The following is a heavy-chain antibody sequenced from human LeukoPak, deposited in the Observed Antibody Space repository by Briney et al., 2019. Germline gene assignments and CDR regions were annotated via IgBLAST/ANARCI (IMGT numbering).Heavy chain of an antibody. J-gene: IGHJ4*02. Sequence: PSETLSLTCTVSGGSISSSSYYWGWIRQPPGKELEWIGSIYYSGSTYYNPSLKSRVTISVDTSKNQFSLNLSSVTAADTAVYYCARAETYSSGLLGDWGQGTLVTVSS. V-gene: IGHV4-39*01. CDR3: ARAETYSSGLLGD. D-gene: IGHD6-19*01. CDR1: GGSISSSSYY. CDR2: IYYSGST.